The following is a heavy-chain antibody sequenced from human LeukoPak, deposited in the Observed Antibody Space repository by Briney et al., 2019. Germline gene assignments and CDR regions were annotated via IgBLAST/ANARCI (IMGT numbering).Heavy chain of an antibody. CDR1: GFTFSSYA. V-gene: IGHV3-30*01. CDR2: ISYDGSNK. Sequence: SLRLSCAASGFTFSSYAMHWVRQAPGKGLEWVAVISYDGSNKYYADSVKGRFTISRDNSKNTLYLQMNSLRAEDTAVYYCARDGVVVVPAAIFLFYYYYMDVWGKGTTVTVSS. J-gene: IGHJ6*03. CDR3: ARDGVVVVPAAIFLFYYYYMDV. D-gene: IGHD2-2*02.